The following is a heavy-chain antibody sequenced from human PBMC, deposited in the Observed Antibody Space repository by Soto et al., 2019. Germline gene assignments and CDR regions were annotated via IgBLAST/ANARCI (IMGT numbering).Heavy chain of an antibody. Sequence: GGSLRLSCAASGFTFSSYGMHWVRQAPGKGLEWVAVISYDGSNKYYADSVKGRFTISRDNSKNTLYLQMNSLRAEDTAVYYCAKDPPIQCGGDCYIDYWGQGTLVTVSS. CDR1: GFTFSSYG. CDR2: ISYDGSNK. CDR3: AKDPPIQCGGDCYIDY. D-gene: IGHD2-21*02. J-gene: IGHJ4*02. V-gene: IGHV3-30*18.